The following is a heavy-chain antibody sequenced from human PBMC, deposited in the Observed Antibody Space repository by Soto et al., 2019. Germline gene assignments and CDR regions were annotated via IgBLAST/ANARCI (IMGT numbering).Heavy chain of an antibody. V-gene: IGHV1-24*01. D-gene: IGHD3-22*01. CDR1: GCTLTELS. CDR2: FDPEDGET. Sequence: DSVKVSCKVSGCTLTELSMHWVRQAPGKGLEWMGGFDPEDGETIYAQKFQGRVTMTEDTSTDTAYMELSSLRSEDTAVYYCATVYFDDSSGSSVWGQGTLVTVSS. J-gene: IGHJ4*02. CDR3: ATVYFDDSSGSSV.